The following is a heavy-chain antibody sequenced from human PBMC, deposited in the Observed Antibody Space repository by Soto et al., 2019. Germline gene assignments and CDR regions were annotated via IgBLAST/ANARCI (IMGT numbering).Heavy chain of an antibody. Sequence: GGSLRLSCAASGFTFRNYWMSWVRQAPGKGLEWVANIKQDGSEKNFLDSVKGRFTISRDNAKNSLFLQMNTLRVEDTAVYYCARDTSTLTLMGFFDLWGRGTLVTVSS. J-gene: IGHJ2*01. CDR1: GFTFRNYW. CDR3: ARDTSTLTLMGFFDL. CDR2: IKQDGSEK. D-gene: IGHD4-17*01. V-gene: IGHV3-7*01.